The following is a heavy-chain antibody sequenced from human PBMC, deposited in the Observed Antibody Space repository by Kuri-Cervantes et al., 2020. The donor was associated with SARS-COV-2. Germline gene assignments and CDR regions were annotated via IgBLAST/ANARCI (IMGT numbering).Heavy chain of an antibody. D-gene: IGHD2-8*02. J-gene: IGHJ6*02. CDR3: ARDTGGTMIYYYYYYGMDV. CDR2: ISSSGSTI. Sequence: GGSLRLSCAASGFTFSDYYMSWIRQAPGKGLERVSYISSSGSTIYYADSVKGRFTISRDNAKNSLYLQMNSLRAEDTAVYYCARDTGGTMIYYYYYYGMDVWGQGTTVTVSS. V-gene: IGHV3-11*01. CDR1: GFTFSDYY.